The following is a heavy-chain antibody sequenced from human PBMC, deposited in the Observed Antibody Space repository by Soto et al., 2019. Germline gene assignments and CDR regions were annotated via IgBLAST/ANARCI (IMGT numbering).Heavy chain of an antibody. D-gene: IGHD6-19*01. CDR1: GCTLSDYW. CDR2: IKQDGNEK. V-gene: IGHV3-7*03. J-gene: IGHJ1*01. CDR3: AKGVPGIAVAGTGYFQH. Sequence: PGGSLRLSCAVSGCTLSDYWMSWVRQATEKGLEWVANIKQDGNEKYYADSVKGRFTISRDNSKNTLYLQMNSLRAEDTAVYYCAKGVPGIAVAGTGYFQHWGQGTLVTVSS.